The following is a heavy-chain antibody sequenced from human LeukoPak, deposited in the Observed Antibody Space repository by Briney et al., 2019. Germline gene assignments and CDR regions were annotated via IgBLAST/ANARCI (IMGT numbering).Heavy chain of an antibody. V-gene: IGHV4-61*01. CDR2: IYYSGST. CDR1: GGSVSSGSYY. J-gene: IGHJ5*02. Sequence: PSETLSLTCTVSGGSVSSGSYYWSWIRQPPGKGLEWIGYIYYSGSTNYNPSLKSRVTISVDTSKNQFSLKLSSVTAADTAVYYCARSGEGYDFWSGYYKLPFDPWGQGTLVTVSS. CDR3: ARSGEGYDFWSGYYKLPFDP. D-gene: IGHD3-3*01.